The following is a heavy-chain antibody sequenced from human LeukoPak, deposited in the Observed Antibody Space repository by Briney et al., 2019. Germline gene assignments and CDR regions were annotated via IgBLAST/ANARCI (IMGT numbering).Heavy chain of an antibody. J-gene: IGHJ4*02. CDR2: IYYSGST. CDR3: ARGGIAVAGYFDY. CDR1: GGSVSSGSYY. V-gene: IGHV4-61*01. D-gene: IGHD6-19*01. Sequence: PSETLSLTGTVSGGSVSSGSYYWSWIRQPPGKGLEWIGYIYYSGSTNYNPSLKSRVTISVDTSKNQFSLKLSSVTAADTAVYYCARGGIAVAGYFDYWGQGTLVTVSS.